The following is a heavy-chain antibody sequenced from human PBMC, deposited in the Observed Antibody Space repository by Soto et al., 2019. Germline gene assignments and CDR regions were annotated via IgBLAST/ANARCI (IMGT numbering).Heavy chain of an antibody. V-gene: IGHV4-59*01. CDR1: GGSISGYY. Sequence: SETLSLTCTVSGGSISGYYWSWIRQPPGKGLEWIGYIYSSGSTNYNPSLKSRVTISADTSKNQVSLKLTSVTAADTAVYYCARDHPHSYGIYYLDYWGQGTLVTVSS. CDR2: IYSSGST. D-gene: IGHD5-18*01. CDR3: ARDHPHSYGIYYLDY. J-gene: IGHJ4*02.